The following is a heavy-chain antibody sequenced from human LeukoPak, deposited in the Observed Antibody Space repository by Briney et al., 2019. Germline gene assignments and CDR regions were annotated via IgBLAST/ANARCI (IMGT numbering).Heavy chain of an antibody. CDR3: ASMVRGLVDY. CDR1: GGTFSSYA. CDR2: IIPIFGTA. V-gene: IGHV1-69*13. J-gene: IGHJ4*02. Sequence: GASVKVSCKASGGTFSSYAIIWVRQAPGQGLEWMGGIIPIFGTANYAQKFQGRVTITADESTSTAYMELSSLRSEDTAVYYCASMVRGLVDYWGQGTLVTVSS. D-gene: IGHD3-10*01.